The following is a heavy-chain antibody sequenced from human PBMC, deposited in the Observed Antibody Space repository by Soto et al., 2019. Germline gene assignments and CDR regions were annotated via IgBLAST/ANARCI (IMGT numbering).Heavy chain of an antibody. CDR3: TRGSSGSLLWFGELPNDY. V-gene: IGHV3-49*03. D-gene: IGHD3-10*01. Sequence: GSLRLSCTASVFTCGDYAMSWFRQAPGKGLEWVGFIRSKAYGGTTEYAASVKGRFTISRDDSKSIAYLQMNSLKTEDTAVYYCTRGSSGSLLWFGELPNDYWGQGTLVTVSS. J-gene: IGHJ4*02. CDR2: IRSKAYGGTT. CDR1: VFTCGDYA.